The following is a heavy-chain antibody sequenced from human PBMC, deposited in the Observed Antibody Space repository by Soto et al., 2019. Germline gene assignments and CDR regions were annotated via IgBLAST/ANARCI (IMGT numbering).Heavy chain of an antibody. CDR2: TMPIFPTP. D-gene: IGHD3-10*01. CDR3: ARANGPRQIIGHYY. Sequence: QVQLEQSGAEVKKPGSSVKVSCKASGGTFRNSAISWVRQAPGQGLEWMGGTMPIFPTPDYAQKFQGRVTITADETPSTAQMELSGSRSHNTALYFCARANGPRQIIGHYY. CDR1: GGTFRNSA. V-gene: IGHV1-69*12. J-gene: IGHJ6*01.